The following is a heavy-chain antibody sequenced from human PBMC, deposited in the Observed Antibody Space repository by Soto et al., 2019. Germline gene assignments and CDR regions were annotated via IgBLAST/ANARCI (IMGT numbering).Heavy chain of an antibody. CDR3: ARRISSYSFAEAY. D-gene: IGHD2-21*01. Sequence: EVQLLESGGGLVQPGGSLRLSCAASGFTFSSYAMSWVRQAPGKGLEWVSAISGSGGSTYYADSVKGRFTISRDNSKNTLYLQMTSLRAEDTAVYYCARRISSYSFAEAYWGQGTLVTVSS. CDR1: GFTFSSYA. CDR2: ISGSGGST. V-gene: IGHV3-23*01. J-gene: IGHJ4*02.